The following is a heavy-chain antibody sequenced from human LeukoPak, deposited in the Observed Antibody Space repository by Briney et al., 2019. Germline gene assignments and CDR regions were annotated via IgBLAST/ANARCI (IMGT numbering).Heavy chain of an antibody. Sequence: GASVKVSCKASGYTFTSYYMHWVRQAPGQGLEWMGIINPSGGSTSYAQKFQGRVTMTRDTSTSTVYMELSSLRSEDTAVYCCARAASLESSGWYVSDYWDQGTLVTVSS. V-gene: IGHV1-46*01. D-gene: IGHD6-19*01. CDR2: INPSGGST. J-gene: IGHJ4*02. CDR3: ARAASLESSGWYVSDY. CDR1: GYTFTSYY.